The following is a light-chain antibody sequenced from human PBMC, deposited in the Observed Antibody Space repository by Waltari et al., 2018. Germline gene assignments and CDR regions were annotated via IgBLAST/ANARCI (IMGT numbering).Light chain of an antibody. CDR1: QSISTW. J-gene: IGKJ2*01. CDR3: QHYNTYPVT. CDR2: KAS. V-gene: IGKV1-5*03. Sequence: DIQMTQSPSTVSASVGDRVTITCRTSQSISTWLAWYQQKPGKAPNLLIYKASDLESGVPSRFSGSGSGTEFTLTISSLQPDDFATYYCQHYNTYPVTFGQGTKLDI.